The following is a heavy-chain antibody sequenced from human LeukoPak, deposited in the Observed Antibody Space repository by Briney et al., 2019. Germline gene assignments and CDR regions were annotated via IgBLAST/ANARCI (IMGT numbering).Heavy chain of an antibody. CDR1: GYTFTSYD. V-gene: IGHV1-8*01. D-gene: IGHD2-21*01. CDR3: ARGQTGDYRFDY. J-gene: IGHJ4*02. CDR2: MNPNSGNT. Sequence: ASVKVSCKASGYTFTSYDINWERQATGQGLEWMGWMNPNSGNTGYAQKFQGRVTMTRNTSISTAYMELSSLRSEDTAVYYCARGQTGDYRFDYWGQGTLVTVSS.